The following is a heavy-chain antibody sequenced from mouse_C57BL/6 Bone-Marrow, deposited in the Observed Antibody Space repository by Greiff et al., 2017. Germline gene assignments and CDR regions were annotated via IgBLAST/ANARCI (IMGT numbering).Heavy chain of an antibody. CDR3: ARDGSSYDWFAY. CDR2: VDPSDSYT. Sequence: QVQLQQPGAELVMPGASVKLSCKASGYTFTSYWMHWVKQRPGQGLEWIGEVDPSDSYTNYNQNFKGKSTLTVDKSSSPAYMQLSSLTSEDSAVYYCARDGSSYDWFAYWGQGTLVTVSA. V-gene: IGHV1-69*01. CDR1: GYTFTSYW. D-gene: IGHD1-1*01. J-gene: IGHJ3*01.